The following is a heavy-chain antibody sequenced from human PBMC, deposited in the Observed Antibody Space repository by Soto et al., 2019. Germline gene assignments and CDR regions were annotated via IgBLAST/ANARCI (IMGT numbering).Heavy chain of an antibody. Sequence: QVQLQESGPGLVKPSETLSLTCTVSGGSISSYYWSWIRQPPGKGLEWIGYIYYSGSTNYNPSLKRRVTISVDTSKNQFSLKLSSVTAADTAVYYCASTIWGSYPVPGYYFDYWGQGTLVTVSS. CDR2: IYYSGST. D-gene: IGHD3-16*02. CDR1: GGSISSYY. V-gene: IGHV4-59*01. J-gene: IGHJ4*02. CDR3: ASTIWGSYPVPGYYFDY.